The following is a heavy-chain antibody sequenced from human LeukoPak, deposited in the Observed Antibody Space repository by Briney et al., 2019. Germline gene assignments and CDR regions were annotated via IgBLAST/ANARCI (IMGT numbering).Heavy chain of an antibody. V-gene: IGHV4-34*01. J-gene: IGHJ4*02. CDR2: INHSGST. D-gene: IGHD3-10*01. Sequence: SETLSLTCAVYGGSFSGYYWSWIRKPPGKGLEWIGEINHSGSTNYNPSLKSRVTISVDTSKNQFSLKLSSVTAADTAVYYCARQINYGSGSLFDYWGQGTLVTVSS. CDR3: ARQINYGSGSLFDY. CDR1: GGSFSGYY.